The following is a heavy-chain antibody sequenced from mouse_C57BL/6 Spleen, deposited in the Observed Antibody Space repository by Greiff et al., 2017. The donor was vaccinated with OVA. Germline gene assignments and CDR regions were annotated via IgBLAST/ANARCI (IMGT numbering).Heavy chain of an antibody. D-gene: IGHD2-5*01. CDR2: ISSGSSTI. Sequence: EVKLVESGGGLVKPGGSLKLSCAASGFTFSDYGMHWVRQAPEKGLEWVAYISSGSSTIYYADTVKGRFTISRDNAKNTLFLQMTSLRSEDTAMYYCARNSYYSNYWYFDVWGTGTTVTVSS. CDR1: GFTFSDYG. CDR3: ARNSYYSNYWYFDV. V-gene: IGHV5-17*01. J-gene: IGHJ1*03.